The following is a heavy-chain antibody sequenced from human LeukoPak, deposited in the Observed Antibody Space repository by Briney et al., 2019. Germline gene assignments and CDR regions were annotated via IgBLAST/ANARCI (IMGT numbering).Heavy chain of an antibody. J-gene: IGHJ6*03. CDR1: GRPYRGYY. V-gene: IGHV4-34*01. D-gene: IGHD2-15*01. CDR3: ARGRYCSGGSCYRYYYYSMVV. Sequence: SETLSLPCGVCGRPYRGYYWRWIRQPPAKGLEGIGEINHCESTKYNPALKSRVTISVDTSKNQFSLKLSSGTAADTAVYYCARGRYCSGGSCYRYYYYSMVVCGKGDTV. CDR2: INHCEST.